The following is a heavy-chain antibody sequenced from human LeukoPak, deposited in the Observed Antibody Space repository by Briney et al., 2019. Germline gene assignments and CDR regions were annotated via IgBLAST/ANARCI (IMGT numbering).Heavy chain of an antibody. D-gene: IGHD1-26*01. J-gene: IGHJ4*02. CDR1: GFTFSSYA. V-gene: IGHV3-30-3*01. Sequence: GGSLRLSCAASGFTFSSYAMHWVRQAPGKGLEWVAVISYDGSNKYYADSVKGRFTISRDNSTNTLYLQMNSLRAEDTAVYYCASPGATSAGFDYWGQGTLVTVSS. CDR3: ASPGATSAGFDY. CDR2: ISYDGSNK.